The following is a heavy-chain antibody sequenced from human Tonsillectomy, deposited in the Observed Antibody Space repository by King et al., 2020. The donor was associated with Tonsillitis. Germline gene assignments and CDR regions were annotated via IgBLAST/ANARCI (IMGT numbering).Heavy chain of an antibody. CDR2: IIPMYGTA. Sequence: VQLVESGAEVKKPGSSVKVSCKASGDTFSNYAINWVRQAPGQGLEWMGGIIPMYGTANYAQNFQGRVTITADEFTSTAYMELSSLKSEDTAVYYCARAYSVSSSPFDYWGQGTLVTVSS. CDR3: ARAYSVSSSPFDY. D-gene: IGHD6-6*01. J-gene: IGHJ4*02. V-gene: IGHV1-69*01. CDR1: GDTFSNYA.